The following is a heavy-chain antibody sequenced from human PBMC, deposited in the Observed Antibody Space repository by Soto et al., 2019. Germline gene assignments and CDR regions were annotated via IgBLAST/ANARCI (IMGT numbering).Heavy chain of an antibody. J-gene: IGHJ3*02. Sequence: GGSLRLSCAASGFAFSSYAMHWVRQAPGKGLEWVAVVWYDGSSKYYADSVKGRFTIFRDNSKNTLYLQMDSLRAEDTAVYYCVRDLNAFDIWGQGTVVTVSS. CDR1: GFAFSSYA. CDR2: VWYDGSSK. V-gene: IGHV3-33*01. CDR3: VRDLNAFDI.